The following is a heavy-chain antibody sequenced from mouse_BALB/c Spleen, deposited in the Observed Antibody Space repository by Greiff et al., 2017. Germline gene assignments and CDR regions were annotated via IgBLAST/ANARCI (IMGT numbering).Heavy chain of an antibody. CDR2: ISSGSSTI. J-gene: IGHJ2*01. D-gene: IGHD1-1*01. CDR3: ARDYYKDY. Sequence: EVMLVESGGGLVQPGGSRKLSCAASGFTFSSFGMHWVRQAPEKGLEWVAYISSGSSTIYYADTVKGRFTISRDNPKNTLFLQMTSLRSEDTAMYYCARDYYKDYWGQGTTLTVSS. CDR1: GFTFSSFG. V-gene: IGHV5-17*02.